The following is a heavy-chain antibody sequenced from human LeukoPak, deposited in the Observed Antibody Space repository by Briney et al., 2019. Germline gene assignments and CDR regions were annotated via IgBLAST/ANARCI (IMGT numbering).Heavy chain of an antibody. CDR1: GFTFDDYG. V-gene: IGHV3-20*04. CDR2: INWYGGST. CDR3: ARDLTPGSSYGSFDY. D-gene: IGHD5-18*01. J-gene: IGHJ4*02. Sequence: GGSLRLSCAASGFTFDDYGMSWVRQAPGKGLEWVSDINWYGGSTGYADSVKGRFTISRDNAKNSLYLQMNSLRAEDTALYYCARDLTPGSSYGSFDYWGQGTLVTVSS.